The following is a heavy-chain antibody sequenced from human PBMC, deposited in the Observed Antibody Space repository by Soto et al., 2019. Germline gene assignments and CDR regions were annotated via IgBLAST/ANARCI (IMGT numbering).Heavy chain of an antibody. Sequence: SETLSLTCTVSGGSISGYYWTWIRQPPGTGLEWIGEINRSGSTNYNPSLKSRVTISVDTSKNQFSLKLTSVTAADTAVYYCARGENKRGYSYGPDYWGQGTLVPVSS. D-gene: IGHD5-18*01. CDR3: ARGENKRGYSYGPDY. V-gene: IGHV4-34*01. J-gene: IGHJ4*02. CDR2: INRSGST. CDR1: GGSISGYY.